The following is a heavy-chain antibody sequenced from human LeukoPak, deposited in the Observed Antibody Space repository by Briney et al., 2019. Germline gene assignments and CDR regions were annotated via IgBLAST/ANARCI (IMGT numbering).Heavy chain of an antibody. CDR2: ISSSGSTI. V-gene: IGHV3-48*03. J-gene: IGHJ3*02. CDR1: GFTFSSYE. Sequence: AGGSLRLSCAASGFTFSSYEMNWVRQAPGKGLEWVSYISSSGSTIYYADSVKGRFTISRDNSKNTLYLQMNSLRAEDTAVNYCAKADRRSASYGAFDIWGQGTMVTVSS. D-gene: IGHD2-21*01. CDR3: AKADRRSASYGAFDI.